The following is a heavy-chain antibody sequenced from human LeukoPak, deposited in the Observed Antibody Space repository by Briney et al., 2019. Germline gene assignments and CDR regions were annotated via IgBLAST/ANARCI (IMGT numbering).Heavy chain of an antibody. CDR3: ARVYRPGLGSRFGGY. Sequence: GGSLRLSCAASGFTLSSFSMNWVRQAPGNGLEWVSSNSSSSSYLYYADSVKGRLTICRDNAKSSLYLQMNSLRAEDTAVYYCARVYRPGLGSRFGGYWGQGTLVTVSS. CDR2: NSSSSSYL. V-gene: IGHV3-21*01. J-gene: IGHJ4*02. CDR1: GFTLSSFS. D-gene: IGHD7-27*01.